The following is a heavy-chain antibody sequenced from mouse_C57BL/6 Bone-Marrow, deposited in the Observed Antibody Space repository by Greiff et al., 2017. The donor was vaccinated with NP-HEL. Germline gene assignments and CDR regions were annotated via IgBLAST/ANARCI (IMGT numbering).Heavy chain of an antibody. D-gene: IGHD1-1*01. J-gene: IGHJ2*01. CDR3: ARLVASFDY. CDR1: GYTFTSYG. V-gene: IGHV1-81*01. Sequence: QVHVKQSGAELARPGASVKLSCKASGYTFTSYGISWVKQRTGQGLEWIGEIYPRSGNTYYNEKFKGKATLTADKSSSTAYMELRSLTSEDSAVYFCARLVASFDYWGQGTTLTVSS. CDR2: IYPRSGNT.